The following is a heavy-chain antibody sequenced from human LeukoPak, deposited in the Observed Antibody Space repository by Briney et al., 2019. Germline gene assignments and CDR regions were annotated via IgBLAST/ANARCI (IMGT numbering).Heavy chain of an antibody. V-gene: IGHV3-74*01. J-gene: IGHJ6*04. Sequence: GGSLRLSCAASGFTFSSYWMHWVRQAPGKGLVWVSRISSDGSSTSYADSVKGRFTISRDNAKNTLYLQMNSLRAEDTAVYYCARDYYYGSGSHEYYYGMDVWGKGTTVTVSS. CDR3: ARDYYYGSGSHEYYYGMDV. D-gene: IGHD3-10*01. CDR1: GFTFSSYW. CDR2: ISSDGSST.